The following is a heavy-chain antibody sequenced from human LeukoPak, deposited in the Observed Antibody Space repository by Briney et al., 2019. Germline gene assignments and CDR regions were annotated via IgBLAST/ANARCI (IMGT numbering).Heavy chain of an antibody. D-gene: IGHD6-13*01. CDR3: AITGESSNWALYFDY. CDR1: GFTVSSNY. CDR2: IYNDGST. J-gene: IGHJ4*02. Sequence: GESLKISCAVSGFTVSSNYMSWVRPAPGKGLEWVSVIYNDGSTFYADSVKGRFTISRDNSKNTLYLQMNSLRAEDTAVYYCAITGESSNWALYFDYWGQGTLVTVSS. V-gene: IGHV3-53*01.